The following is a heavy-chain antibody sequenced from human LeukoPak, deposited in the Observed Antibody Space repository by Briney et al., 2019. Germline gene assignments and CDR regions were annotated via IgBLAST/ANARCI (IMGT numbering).Heavy chain of an antibody. Sequence: GGSLRLSCAASGFTFSSYAMGWVRQAPGKGLEWVSAISGSGGSTYYADSVKGRFTISRDNSKNTLYLQMSSLRAEDTAVYYCAKSAVAGTIPNDYWGQGTLVTVSS. CDR1: GFTFSSYA. CDR3: AKSAVAGTIPNDY. CDR2: ISGSGGST. D-gene: IGHD6-19*01. V-gene: IGHV3-23*01. J-gene: IGHJ4*02.